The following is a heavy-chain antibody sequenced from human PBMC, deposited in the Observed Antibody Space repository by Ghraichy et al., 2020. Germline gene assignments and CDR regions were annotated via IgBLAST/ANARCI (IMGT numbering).Heavy chain of an antibody. CDR2: ISGSGGSK. J-gene: IGHJ1*01. D-gene: IGHD6-19*01. CDR3: AKGFRIGSSGYFQH. Sequence: GGSLRLSCAASGFTFSSYAMSWVRQAPGKGLEWVSAISGSGGSKYYADSVKGRFTISRDNSKNTLYLQMNSLRAEDTAVYYCAKGFRIGSSGYFQHWGQGTLVTVSS. V-gene: IGHV3-23*01. CDR1: GFTFSSYA.